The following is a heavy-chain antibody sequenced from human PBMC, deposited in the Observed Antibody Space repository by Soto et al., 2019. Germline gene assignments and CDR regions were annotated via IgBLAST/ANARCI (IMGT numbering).Heavy chain of an antibody. CDR1: GGTFSSYA. V-gene: IGHV1-69*13. J-gene: IGHJ4*02. CDR3: AGRGYSSGSAIDY. Sequence: ASVKVSCKASGGTFSSYAISWVRQAPGQGLEWMGGIIPIFGTANYAQKFQGRVTITADESTSTAYMELSSLRSEDTAVYYCAGRGYSSGSAIDYWGQGTLVTVSS. D-gene: IGHD6-19*01. CDR2: IIPIFGTA.